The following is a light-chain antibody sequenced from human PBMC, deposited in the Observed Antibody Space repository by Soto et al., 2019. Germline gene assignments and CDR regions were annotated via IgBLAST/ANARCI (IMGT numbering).Light chain of an antibody. CDR3: QQYNSYPYT. V-gene: IGKV1-5*03. Sequence: DIQMTQSPSTLSASVGDRVTITCRASQSISSWLAWYQQKPGKAPKLLIYKASSLESGVPSRFSGSGSGTAVTLTISSLQPDDFATYYCQQYNSYPYTFGQGTKLEIK. CDR2: KAS. J-gene: IGKJ2*01. CDR1: QSISSW.